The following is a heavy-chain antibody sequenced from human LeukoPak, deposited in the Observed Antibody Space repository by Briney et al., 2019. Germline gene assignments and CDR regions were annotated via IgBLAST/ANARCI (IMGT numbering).Heavy chain of an antibody. J-gene: IGHJ3*02. V-gene: IGHV5-51*01. D-gene: IGHD3-22*01. CDR2: IYPGDSDT. CDR3: ARFQYDSSGYLPHDAFDI. Sequence: GESLKISCKGSGYNFTSYWIGWVRQMPGKGLEWMGIIYPGDSDTRYSPSFQGQVTISADKSISTAYLQWSSLKASDTAMYHCARFQYDSSGYLPHDAFDIWGQGTMVTVSS. CDR1: GYNFTSYW.